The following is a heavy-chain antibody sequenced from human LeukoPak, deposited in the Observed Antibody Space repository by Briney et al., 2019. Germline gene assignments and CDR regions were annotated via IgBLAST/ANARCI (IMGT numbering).Heavy chain of an antibody. Sequence: PSETLSLTCTVSGGSISSGSYYWSWIRQPPGKGLEWIGRIYTSGSTNYNPSLKSRVTISVDTSKNQFSLKLSSVTAADTAVYHCARDLDGSGYYYVYWGQGTLVTVSS. V-gene: IGHV4-61*02. J-gene: IGHJ4*02. D-gene: IGHD3-22*01. CDR1: GGSISSGSYY. CDR2: IYTSGST. CDR3: ARDLDGSGYYYVY.